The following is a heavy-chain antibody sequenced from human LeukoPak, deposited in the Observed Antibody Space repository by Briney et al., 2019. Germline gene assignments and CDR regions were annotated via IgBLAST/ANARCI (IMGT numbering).Heavy chain of an antibody. D-gene: IGHD5-12*01. CDR3: ARHLGYSGDY. CDR2: INHSGST. V-gene: IGHV4-34*01. CDR1: GGSFSGYY. Sequence: SETLSLTCAVYGGSFSGYYWSWIRQPPGKGLEWIGEINHSGSTNYNPSLKSRVTISVDTSKNRFSLKLSSVTAADTAVYYCARHLGYSGDYWGQGTLVTVSS. J-gene: IGHJ4*02.